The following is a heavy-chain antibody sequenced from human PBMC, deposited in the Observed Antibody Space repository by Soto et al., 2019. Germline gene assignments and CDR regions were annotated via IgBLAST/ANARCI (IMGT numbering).Heavy chain of an antibody. D-gene: IGHD3-16*01. Sequence: GSLRLSCAASGFTFSSYSMNWVRQAPGKGLEWVSSISSSSSYIYYADSVKGRFTISRDNAKNSLYLQMNSLRAEDTAVYYCARDLHDYVWGSLDYWGQGTLVTVS. CDR2: ISSSSSYI. V-gene: IGHV3-21*01. CDR3: ARDLHDYVWGSLDY. CDR1: GFTFSSYS. J-gene: IGHJ4*02.